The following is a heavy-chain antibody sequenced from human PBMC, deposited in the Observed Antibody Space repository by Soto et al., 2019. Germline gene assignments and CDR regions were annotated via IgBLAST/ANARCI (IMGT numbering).Heavy chain of an antibody. CDR1: GFTFSSYT. Sequence: EVQLVESGGGLVKHGGSLRLSCAASGFTFSSYTMNWVRQAPGKGLEWVSSISSSSSYIFYANSVKGRFTISRDNAKNSLFLQMNSLRAEDTAVYYCARDPIDYSSSSVNWFDPWGQGTLVTVSS. V-gene: IGHV3-21*01. CDR3: ARDPIDYSSSSVNWFDP. D-gene: IGHD6-6*01. CDR2: ISSSSSYI. J-gene: IGHJ5*02.